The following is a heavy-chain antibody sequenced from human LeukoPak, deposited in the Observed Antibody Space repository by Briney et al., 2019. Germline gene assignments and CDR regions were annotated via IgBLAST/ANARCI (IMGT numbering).Heavy chain of an antibody. D-gene: IGHD3-22*01. Sequence: SETLSLTCTVSGGSISSYYWSWIRQPPGKGLEWLGYIYYSGSTNYNPSLKSRVTISVDTSKNQFSLKLSSVTAADTAVYYCARLKNYYDSSGYSYLDYWGQGTLVTVSS. J-gene: IGHJ4*02. CDR3: ARLKNYYDSSGYSYLDY. CDR1: GGSISSYY. CDR2: IYYSGST. V-gene: IGHV4-59*01.